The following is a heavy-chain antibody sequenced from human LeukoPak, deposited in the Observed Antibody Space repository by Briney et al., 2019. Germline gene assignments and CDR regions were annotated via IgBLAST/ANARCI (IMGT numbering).Heavy chain of an antibody. CDR3: ARVNTRRYYYGMDV. Sequence: GGSLRLSCAASGFTFSSYGMHWVRQAPGKGLEWVAVMSYDGSNKYYADSVKGRFTISRDNSKNTLYLQMNSLRAEDTAVYYCARVNTRRYYYGMDVWGQGTTVTVSS. V-gene: IGHV3-30*03. D-gene: IGHD2-2*02. CDR1: GFTFSSYG. J-gene: IGHJ6*02. CDR2: MSYDGSNK.